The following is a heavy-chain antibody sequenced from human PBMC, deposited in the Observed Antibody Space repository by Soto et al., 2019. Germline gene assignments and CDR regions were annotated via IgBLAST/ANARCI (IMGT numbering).Heavy chain of an antibody. CDR1: GGSISSSSYY. CDR3: ARRLAAAGTSHFDY. V-gene: IGHV4-39*01. J-gene: IGHJ4*02. Sequence: SETLSLTCTVSGGSISSSSYYWGWIRQPPGKGLEWIGSIYYSGSTYHNPSLKSRVTISVDTSKNQFSLKLSSVTAADTAVYYCARRLAAAGTSHFDYWGQGTLVTVSS. D-gene: IGHD6-13*01. CDR2: IYYSGST.